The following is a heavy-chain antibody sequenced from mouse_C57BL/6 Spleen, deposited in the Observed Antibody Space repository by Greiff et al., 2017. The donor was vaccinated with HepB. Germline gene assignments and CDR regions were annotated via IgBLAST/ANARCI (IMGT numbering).Heavy chain of an antibody. CDR2: IYPGDGDT. CDR1: GYAFSSSW. CDR3: SANLPDY. V-gene: IGHV1-82*01. J-gene: IGHJ2*01. Sequence: QVQLKESGPELVKPGASVKISCKASGYAFSSSWMNWVKQRPGKGLEWIGRIYPGDGDTNYNGKFKGKATLTADQSSSTAYMQLSSLTSEDSAVYFCSANLPDYWGQGTTLTVSS.